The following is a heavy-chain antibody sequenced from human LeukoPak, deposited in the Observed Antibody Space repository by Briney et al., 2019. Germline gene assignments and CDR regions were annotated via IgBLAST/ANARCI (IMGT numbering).Heavy chain of an antibody. V-gene: IGHV4-59*01. CDR3: ARRGRRGWVPAARPHTFDY. J-gene: IGHJ4*02. CDR1: GGSISSYY. D-gene: IGHD2-2*02. CDR2: IYYSGST. Sequence: SETLSLTCTVSGGSISSYYWSWIRQPPGKGLEWIGYIYYSGSTNYNPSLKSRVTISVDTSKNQFSLKLSSVTAADTAVYYCARRGRRGWVPAARPHTFDYWGQGTLVTVSS.